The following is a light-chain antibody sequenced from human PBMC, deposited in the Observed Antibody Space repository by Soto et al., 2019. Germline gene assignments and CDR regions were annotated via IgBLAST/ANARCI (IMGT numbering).Light chain of an antibody. CDR1: NIGSKS. Sequence: SYVMTQPPSVSVAPGQTAKISCGGNNIGSKSVHWYQQKPGQAPVLVIYDDSDRPSGIPERFSGSNSGNTATLTISGAEAGDEADYYCQVWDSSRHRVFGGGTKLTVL. CDR2: DDS. CDR3: QVWDSSRHRV. V-gene: IGLV3-21*02. J-gene: IGLJ2*01.